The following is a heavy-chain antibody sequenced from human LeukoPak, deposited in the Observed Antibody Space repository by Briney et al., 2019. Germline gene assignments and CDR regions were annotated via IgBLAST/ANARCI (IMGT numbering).Heavy chain of an antibody. CDR3: ATPGPSRGLGYCSRTSCYNV. V-gene: IGHV1-69-2*01. D-gene: IGHD2-2*02. CDR1: GYTFTDYY. J-gene: IGHJ6*04. CDR2: VDPEDGET. Sequence: ASVKVSCKVSGYTFTDYYMHWVQQAPGKGLEWMGPVDPEDGETIYAEKFQGRVTITADTSTDTAYMELSSLRSEDTAVYYCATPGPSRGLGYCSRTSCYNVWGKGTTVTVSS.